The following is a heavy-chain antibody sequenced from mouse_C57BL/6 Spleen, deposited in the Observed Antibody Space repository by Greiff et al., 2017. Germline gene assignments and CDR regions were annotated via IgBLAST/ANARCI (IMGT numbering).Heavy chain of an antibody. J-gene: IGHJ2*01. V-gene: IGHV1-42*01. D-gene: IGHD2-3*01. CDR3: TIRSSYDGHYWYYFDY. Sequence: VQLQQSGPELVKPGASVKISCKASGYSFTGSYMNWVKQSPEKSLEWIGEINPSPGGTTDTQKYKAKATLTVDNSSSTADMQLKILTSEDSAVYDCTIRSSYDGHYWYYFDYWGQGTTLTVSS. CDR2: INPSPGGT. CDR1: GYSFTGSY.